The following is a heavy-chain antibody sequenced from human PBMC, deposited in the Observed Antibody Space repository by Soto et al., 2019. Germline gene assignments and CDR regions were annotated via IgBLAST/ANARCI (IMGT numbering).Heavy chain of an antibody. V-gene: IGHV3-48*01. D-gene: IGHD6-19*01. Sequence: GGSLRLSCAASGFTFSSDSMNWVRQAPGKGLEWVSYISSSSSTIYYADSVKGRFTISRDNAKNSLYLQMNSLRAEDTAVYYCARPSYISVAGTLRSCFDPWGQATLLTVSS. CDR1: GFTFSSDS. CDR3: ARPSYISVAGTLRSCFDP. J-gene: IGHJ5*02. CDR2: ISSSSSTI.